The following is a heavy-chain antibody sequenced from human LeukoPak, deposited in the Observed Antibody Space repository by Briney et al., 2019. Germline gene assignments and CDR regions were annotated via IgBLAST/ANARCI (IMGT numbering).Heavy chain of an antibody. V-gene: IGHV3-53*05. D-gene: IGHD2-2*02. Sequence: GGSLRLSCAASGFTVSSNYMSWVRQAPGKGLEWVSVIYSGGSTYYADSVKGRFIISRDNSKNTLYLQMNSLRAEDTAVYYCARDQVVPAAIPGFGWFDPWGQGTLVTVSS. J-gene: IGHJ5*02. CDR3: ARDQVVPAAIPGFGWFDP. CDR2: IYSGGST. CDR1: GFTVSSNY.